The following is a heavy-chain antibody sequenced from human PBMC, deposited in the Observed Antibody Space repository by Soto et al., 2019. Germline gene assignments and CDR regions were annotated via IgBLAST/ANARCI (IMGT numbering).Heavy chain of an antibody. CDR3: ARGFGEENYYGMDV. V-gene: IGHV1-2*04. Sequence: QVQLVQSGAEVKKPGASVKVSCKASGYTFSGYYMHWVRQAPGQGLEWMGWINPNSGGTNYAQKFKGWVTMTRDSSISTASMELSRLRSDDTAVYYCARGFGEENYYGMDVWGQCTTVTVSS. CDR1: GYTFSGYY. J-gene: IGHJ6*02. D-gene: IGHD3-10*01. CDR2: INPNSGGT.